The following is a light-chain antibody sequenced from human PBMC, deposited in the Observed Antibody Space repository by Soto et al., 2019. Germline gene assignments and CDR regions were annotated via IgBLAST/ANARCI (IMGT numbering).Light chain of an antibody. V-gene: IGLV8-61*01. CDR3: VLFMGSGLGV. Sequence: QTVVTQEPSFSVSPGGTVTLTCGLSSGSVSPSYYPTWYQQTPGQAPRTLIYSTNTRSSGVPDRFSGSILGNKAALTITGAQADDESDYYCVLFMGSGLGVFGGGTQVTVL. CDR2: STN. J-gene: IGLJ3*02. CDR1: SGSVSPSYY.